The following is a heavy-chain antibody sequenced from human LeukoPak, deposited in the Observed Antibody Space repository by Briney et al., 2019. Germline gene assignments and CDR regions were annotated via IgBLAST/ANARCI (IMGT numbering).Heavy chain of an antibody. J-gene: IGHJ4*02. D-gene: IGHD6-19*01. CDR2: TSYNGNT. V-gene: IGHV1-18*04. CDR3: ARHSGSGWQALGY. CDR1: GYTFSKYG. Sequence: ASVKVSCKASGYTFSKYGISWVRQAPGLGLEWMGWTSYNGNTNYAQKFQDRVTMTTDTSTTTAYMELRSLESDDTAVYYCARHSGSGWQALGYWGQVTLVTVSS.